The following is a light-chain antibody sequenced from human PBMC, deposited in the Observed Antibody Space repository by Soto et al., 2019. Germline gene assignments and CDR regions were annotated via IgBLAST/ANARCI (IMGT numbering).Light chain of an antibody. V-gene: IGLV1-40*01. CDR1: SSTIGAGYD. CDR3: QSYDSSLSAYV. Sequence: QSVLTQPPSVSGAPGQRVTISCTGSSSTIGAGYDVHWYQQLPGTAPKLLINGNSNRPSGVPARFFGSKSGTSASLAITGLQAEDGADYYCQSYDSSLSAYVFGTGTKVTVL. J-gene: IGLJ1*01. CDR2: GNS.